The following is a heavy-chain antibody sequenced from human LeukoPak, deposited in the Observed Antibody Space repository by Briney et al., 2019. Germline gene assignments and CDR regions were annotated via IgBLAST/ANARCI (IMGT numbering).Heavy chain of an antibody. J-gene: IGHJ5*02. V-gene: IGHV1-69*13. CDR1: GGTFSSYA. CDR2: IIPIFGTA. Sequence: ASVKVSCKASGGTFSSYAISWVRQAPGQGLGWMGGIIPIFGTANYAQKFQGRVTITADESTSTAYMELSSLRSEDTAVYYCARGGPRFYCSGGSCYLNWFDPWGQGTLVTVSS. D-gene: IGHD2-15*01. CDR3: ARGGPRFYCSGGSCYLNWFDP.